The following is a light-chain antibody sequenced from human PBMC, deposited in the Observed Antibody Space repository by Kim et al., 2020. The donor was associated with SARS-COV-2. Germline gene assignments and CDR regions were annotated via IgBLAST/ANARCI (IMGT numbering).Light chain of an antibody. V-gene: IGLV3-21*04. Sequence: PGQTAIITFGGSNIVAKTVYWYQQKPGQAPVLVIYFETDRPSGIPGRFSGSSSGNTATLTISRVEAGDEADCCCQVWDSTSDHVVFGGGTQLTVL. CDR3: QVWDSTSDHVV. J-gene: IGLJ2*01. CDR1: NIVAKT. CDR2: FET.